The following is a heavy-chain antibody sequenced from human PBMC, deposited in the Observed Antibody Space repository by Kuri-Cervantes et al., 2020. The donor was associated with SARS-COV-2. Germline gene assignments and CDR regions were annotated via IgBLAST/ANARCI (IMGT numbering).Heavy chain of an antibody. Sequence: SLKISCAASGFTFSDYYMSWIRQAPGKGLEWVSYISSSGSTIYYADSVKGRFTISRDNAKNSLYLQMNSLGAEDTAVYFCARRYSTGWYNFDYWGQGTLVTVSS. CDR3: ARRYSTGWYNFDY. J-gene: IGHJ4*02. CDR1: GFTFSDYY. D-gene: IGHD6-19*01. CDR2: ISSSGSTI. V-gene: IGHV3-11*04.